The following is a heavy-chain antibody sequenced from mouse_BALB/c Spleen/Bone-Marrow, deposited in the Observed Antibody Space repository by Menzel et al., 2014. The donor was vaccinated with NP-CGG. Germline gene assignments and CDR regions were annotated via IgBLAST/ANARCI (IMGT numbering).Heavy chain of an antibody. CDR2: INPDSRTI. CDR3: ARPDYYGYLNY. CDR1: GFDFSRYW. V-gene: IGHV4-1*02. D-gene: IGHD1-1*01. Sequence: DVQLQESGGGLVQPGGSLKLSCAAPGFDFSRYWMSWVRQAPGKGLEWIGEINPDSRTINYSPSLKDKFIISRDNAKNTLYLRLNKVRSEDTALYYCARPDYYGYLNYWGQGTTLTVSS. J-gene: IGHJ2*01.